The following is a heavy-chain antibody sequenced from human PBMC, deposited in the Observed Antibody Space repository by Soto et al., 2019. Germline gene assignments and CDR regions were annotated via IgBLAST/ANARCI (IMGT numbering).Heavy chain of an antibody. D-gene: IGHD5-18*01. CDR1: GGSISSSSYY. J-gene: IGHJ4*02. CDR2: IYYSGST. V-gene: IGHV4-39*01. Sequence: QLQLQESGPGLVKPSETLSLTCTVSGGSISSSSYYWGWIRQPPGKGLEWIGSIYYSGSTYYNPSPQSPVXLXVXASKNQFSLKLSSVTAVDTAVYYCASITAMVHHFDYWGQGTLVPVSS. CDR3: ASITAMVHHFDY.